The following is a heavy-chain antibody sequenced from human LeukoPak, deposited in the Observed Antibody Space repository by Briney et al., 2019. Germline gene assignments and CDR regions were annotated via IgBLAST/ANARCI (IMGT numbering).Heavy chain of an antibody. CDR1: GFTFTSSA. D-gene: IGHD1-7*01. CDR2: IVVGSGNT. Sequence: SVKVSCKASGFTFTSSAIQWVRQARGQRLEWIGWIVVGSGNTNYAQKFQERVTITRDMSTSTAYMELSSLRSEDTAVYYCAARVAWNYSPFDYWGQGTLVTVSS. V-gene: IGHV1-58*02. CDR3: AARVAWNYSPFDY. J-gene: IGHJ4*02.